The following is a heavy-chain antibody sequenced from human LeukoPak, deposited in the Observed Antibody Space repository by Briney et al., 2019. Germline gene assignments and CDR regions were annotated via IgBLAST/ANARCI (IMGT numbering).Heavy chain of an antibody. CDR2: ISGSGGST. CDR1: GFTFSSYA. Sequence: GGSLRLSCAASGFTFSSYAMSWVRQAPGKGLEWVSAISGSGGSTYYADSVKGRFTISRDNSKNTLYLQMNSLRAEDTAVYYCAKSGYYYDGSGYYDYWGQGTLVTVSS. CDR3: AKSGYYYDGSGYYDY. V-gene: IGHV3-23*01. J-gene: IGHJ4*02. D-gene: IGHD3-22*01.